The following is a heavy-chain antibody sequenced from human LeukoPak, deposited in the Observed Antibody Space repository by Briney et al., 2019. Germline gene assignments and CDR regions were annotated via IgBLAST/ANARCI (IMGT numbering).Heavy chain of an antibody. J-gene: IGHJ4*02. D-gene: IGHD3-3*01. CDR3: AKDRLRFLEWLRDFDY. Sequence: HTGGSLRLSCAASGFTFSSYGMHWVRQAPGKGLEWGAFIRYDGSNKYYADSVKGRFTISRDNSKNTLYLQMNSPRAEDTAVYYCAKDRLRFLEWLRDFDYWGQGTLVTVSS. V-gene: IGHV3-30*02. CDR2: IRYDGSNK. CDR1: GFTFSSYG.